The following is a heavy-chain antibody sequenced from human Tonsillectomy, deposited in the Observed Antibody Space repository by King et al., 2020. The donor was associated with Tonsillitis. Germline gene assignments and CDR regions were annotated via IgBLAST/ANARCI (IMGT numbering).Heavy chain of an antibody. V-gene: IGHV4-39*01. CDR3: AIIAAPAPHVDY. Sequence: QLQESGPGLVKPSETLSLTCTVSGDSISSSSYYWGWIRQPPGQGLEWIGSIYYSGSTYYNPSLKSRVTISVDMSKNQFSLQLNSVTAADTAVFYCAIIAAPAPHVDYWGQGTLVTVSS. CDR1: GDSISSSSYY. D-gene: IGHD6-6*01. J-gene: IGHJ4*02. CDR2: IYYSGST.